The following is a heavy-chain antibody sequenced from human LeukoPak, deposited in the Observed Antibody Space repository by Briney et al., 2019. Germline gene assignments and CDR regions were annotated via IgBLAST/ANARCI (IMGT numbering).Heavy chain of an antibody. CDR2: IYYSGST. D-gene: IGHD2-15*01. Sequence: SETLSLTCTVSGGSISRGDYHWSWIRQHPGEGLEWIGYIYYSGSTYYNPSLKSRLTISVDTSKNQFSLKLSSVTAADTAVYYCARGTSIVVPHFDYWGQGTLVTVSS. V-gene: IGHV4-31*03. CDR3: ARGTSIVVPHFDY. CDR1: GGSISRGDYH. J-gene: IGHJ4*02.